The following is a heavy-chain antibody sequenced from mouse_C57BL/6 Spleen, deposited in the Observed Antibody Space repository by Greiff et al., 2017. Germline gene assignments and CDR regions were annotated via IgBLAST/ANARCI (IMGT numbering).Heavy chain of an antibody. D-gene: IGHD2-5*01. CDR2: IYPGDGDT. CDR3: SRDYSSLGY. J-gene: IGHJ2*01. CDR1: GYAFSSSW. Sequence: VKLMESGPELVKPGASVKISCKASGYAFSSSWMNWVKQRPGKGLEWIGRIYPGDGDTNYNGKFKGKATLTADKSSRPSYMQLSSLTSEDAAFDFCSRDYSSLGYWGQGTTLTGSS. V-gene: IGHV1-82*01.